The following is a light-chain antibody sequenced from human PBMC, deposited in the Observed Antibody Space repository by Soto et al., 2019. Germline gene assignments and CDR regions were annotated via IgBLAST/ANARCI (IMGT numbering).Light chain of an antibody. Sequence: QSVLTQPVSVSGSPGQSITIHCTGTSSDIGAYDSVSWYQQYPGKAPKLIIYDVANRPSGVSDRLSGSKSGNTASLTISGLQAEDEADYYCSSYTTFSTLVLGGGTKLTVL. CDR3: SSYTTFSTLV. J-gene: IGLJ3*02. CDR1: SSDIGAYDS. CDR2: DVA. V-gene: IGLV2-14*01.